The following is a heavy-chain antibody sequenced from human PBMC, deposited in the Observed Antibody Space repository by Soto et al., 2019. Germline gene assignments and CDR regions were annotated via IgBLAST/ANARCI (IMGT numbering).Heavy chain of an antibody. CDR3: ARGVDSSLYYYYGMDV. CDR2: IYYSGST. J-gene: IGHJ6*02. D-gene: IGHD3-22*01. CDR1: GGSISSYY. V-gene: IGHV4-59*01. Sequence: QVQLQESGPGLVKPSETLSLTCTVSGGSISSYYWSWIRQPPGKGLEWIGYIYYSGSTNYNPSLKRRVTISVDTSKNQFSLKLSSVTAADTAVYYCARGVDSSLYYYYGMDVWGQGTTVTVSS.